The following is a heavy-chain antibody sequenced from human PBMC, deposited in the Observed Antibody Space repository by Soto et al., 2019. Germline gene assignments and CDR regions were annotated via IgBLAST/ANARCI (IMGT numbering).Heavy chain of an antibody. J-gene: IGHJ4*02. CDR3: ARESRDGFNSPFDS. D-gene: IGHD5-12*01. CDR2: IYYSGST. CDR1: GGSISSGAYY. Sequence: QVQLQESGPGLVKPSQTLSLTCTVSGGSISSGAYYWSWIRQNPGKGLEWIGYIYYSGSTSYNPSLKSRVTISVATSKKQFPLKLSSMTAADTAVYYCARESRDGFNSPFDSWGQGTLVTVSS. V-gene: IGHV4-31*03.